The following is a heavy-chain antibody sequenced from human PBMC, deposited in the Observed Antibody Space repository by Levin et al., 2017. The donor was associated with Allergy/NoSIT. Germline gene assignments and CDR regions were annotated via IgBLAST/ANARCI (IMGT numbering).Heavy chain of an antibody. Sequence: ASVKVSCKASGYTFTGYYMHWVRQAPGQGLEWMGWINPNSGGTNYAQKFQGRVTMTRDTSISTAYMELSRLRSDDTAVYYCASHYGSGMGDAFDIWGQGTMVTVSS. V-gene: IGHV1-2*02. D-gene: IGHD3-10*01. J-gene: IGHJ3*02. CDR2: INPNSGGT. CDR3: ASHYGSGMGDAFDI. CDR1: GYTFTGYY.